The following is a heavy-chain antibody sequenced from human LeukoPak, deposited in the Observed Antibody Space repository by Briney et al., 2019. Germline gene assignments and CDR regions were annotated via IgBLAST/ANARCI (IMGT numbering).Heavy chain of an antibody. CDR3: GRLAHNAWYAIDY. Sequence: PGGSLRLSCAASGFTVSSNYMNWVRQAPGKGLEWVANILPDGSQKYYVDSVKGRFTISRDNPKNSLYLQINSLRAEDTAVYYCGRLAHNAWYAIDYWGQGTLVTVSS. J-gene: IGHJ4*02. D-gene: IGHD6-13*01. CDR1: GFTVSSNY. CDR2: ILPDGSQK. V-gene: IGHV3-7*01.